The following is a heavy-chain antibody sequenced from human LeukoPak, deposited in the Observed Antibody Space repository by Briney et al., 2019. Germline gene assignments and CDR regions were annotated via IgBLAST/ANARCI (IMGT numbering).Heavy chain of an antibody. CDR3: ARVSASLQWHINLLYMRY. CDR2: ISAYNGNT. V-gene: IGHV1-18*01. CDR1: GYTFTSYG. Sequence: ASVKVSCKASGYTFTSYGISWVRQAPGQGLEWMGWISAYNGNTNYAQKLQGRVTMTTDTSTSTAYMELRSLRSDDTAVYYCARVSASLQWHINLLYMRYRGQGTLVTVS. D-gene: IGHD2/OR15-2a*01. J-gene: IGHJ4*02.